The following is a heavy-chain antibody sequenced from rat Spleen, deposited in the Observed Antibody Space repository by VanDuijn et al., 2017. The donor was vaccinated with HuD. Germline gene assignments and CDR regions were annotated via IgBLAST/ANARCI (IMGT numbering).Heavy chain of an antibody. V-gene: IGHV5-25*01. Sequence: EVQLVESGGGLVQPGRSMQLSCAASGFTFTNYDMAWVRQAPTKGLEWVASISYDGSSTYYRDSVKGRFTISRDNAKSTLYLQMDSLRSEDTATYYCASLMYTPDYLGVMDVWGQGASVTVSS. CDR2: ISYDGSST. J-gene: IGHJ4*01. D-gene: IGHD1-6*01. CDR3: ASLMYTPDYLGVMDV. CDR1: GFTFTNYD.